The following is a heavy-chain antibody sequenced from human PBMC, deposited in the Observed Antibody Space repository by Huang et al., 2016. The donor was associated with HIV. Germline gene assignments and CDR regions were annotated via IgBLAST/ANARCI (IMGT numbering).Heavy chain of an antibody. CDR2: IKPDEREK. Sequence: EVQLVESGGGLVQPGGSLRLSCAASGFNFRSYGMSGVRQAPGKGVEWVASIKPDEREKYDVDSVKGRFAVSRDRAKNTVFLEMNSLSAEDTAVYYCAGPNDIFTVWGQGALVTVSS. V-gene: IGHV3-7*01. D-gene: IGHD3-9*01. CDR3: AGPNDIFTV. J-gene: IGHJ4*02. CDR1: GFNFRSYG.